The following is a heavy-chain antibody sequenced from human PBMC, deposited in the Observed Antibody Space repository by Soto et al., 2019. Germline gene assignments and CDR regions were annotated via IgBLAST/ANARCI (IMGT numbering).Heavy chain of an antibody. Sequence: PGGSLRLSCAASGFTVSSNYMSWVRQAPGKGLEWVSLIYSGGSTYYADSVKGRFTISRDNSKNTLYLQMNSLRAEDTAVYYCAKDVGLWVPRGDYGMDFWGQGPTVPVS. V-gene: IGHV3-66*01. CDR1: GFTVSSNY. CDR2: IYSGGST. J-gene: IGHJ6*02. CDR3: AKDVGLWVPRGDYGMDF. D-gene: IGHD2-21*01.